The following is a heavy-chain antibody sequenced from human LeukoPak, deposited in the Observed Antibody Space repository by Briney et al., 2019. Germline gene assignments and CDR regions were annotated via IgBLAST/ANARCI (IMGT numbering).Heavy chain of an antibody. CDR3: ARTSSGWLQIDY. D-gene: IGHD5-24*01. CDR2: IYYSGTT. V-gene: IGHV4-59*08. J-gene: IGHJ4*02. CDR1: GGAMNSYY. Sequence: KTSETLSLTCTVSGGAMNSYYWSWIRQPPGKGLEWIGYIYYSGTTNYNPSLKSRVTISVDTSKNQFSLKLSSVTAADTAVYYCARTSSGWLQIDYWGQGTLVTVSS.